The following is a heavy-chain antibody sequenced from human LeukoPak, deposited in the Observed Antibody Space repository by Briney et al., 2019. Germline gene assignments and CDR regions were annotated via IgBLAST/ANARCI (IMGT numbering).Heavy chain of an antibody. CDR2: IYHSGST. J-gene: IGHJ4*02. CDR1: GYSISSGYY. CDR3: ARDSLYYYGSGSYYLDY. V-gene: IGHV4-38-2*02. Sequence: SETLSLTCTVSGYSISSGYYWGWIRQPPGKGLEWIGSIYHSGSTYYNPSLKSRVTISVDTSKNQFSLKLSSATAADTAVYYCARDSLYYYGSGSYYLDYWGQGTLVTVSS. D-gene: IGHD3-10*01.